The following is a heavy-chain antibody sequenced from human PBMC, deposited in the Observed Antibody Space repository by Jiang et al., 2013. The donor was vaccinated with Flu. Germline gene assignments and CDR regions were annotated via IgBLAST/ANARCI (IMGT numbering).Heavy chain of an antibody. CDR1: GGTFSSYA. D-gene: IGHD6-13*01. Sequence: SGGTFSSYAISWVRQAPGQGLEWMGGIIPIFGTANYAQKFQGRVTITADESTSTAYMELSSLRSEDTAVYYCARVGIAAAGVDYWGQGTLRSPSPQ. CDR3: ARVGIAAAGVDY. V-gene: IGHV1-69*01. J-gene: IGHJ4*02. CDR2: IIPIFGTA.